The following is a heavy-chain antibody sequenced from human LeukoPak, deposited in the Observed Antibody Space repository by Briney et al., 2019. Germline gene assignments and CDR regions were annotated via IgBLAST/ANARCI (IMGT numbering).Heavy chain of an antibody. J-gene: IGHJ4*02. D-gene: IGHD5-12*01. CDR3: ARRVNSGYDDY. CDR1: GGSISSYY. V-gene: IGHV4-59*08. Sequence: SETLSLTCTVSGGSISSYYWSWIRQPPGKGLEWIGYIYYSGSTHYTPSLKSRVTISVDTSKNQFSLKLSSVTAADTAVYYWARRVNSGYDDYWGQGTLVTVSS. CDR2: IYYSGST.